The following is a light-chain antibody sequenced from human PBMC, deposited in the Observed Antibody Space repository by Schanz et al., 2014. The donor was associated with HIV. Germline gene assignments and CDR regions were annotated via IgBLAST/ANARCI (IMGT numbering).Light chain of an antibody. CDR3: QEFNSYPLT. CDR1: QSIGAW. J-gene: IGKJ4*01. CDR2: KAS. Sequence: DVQVTQSPSTLSASVGDRLTISCRASQSIGAWLAWYQQKPGKAPKLLIHKASNLESGVPSRFSGSGSGAEFTLTISSLQPEDSATYYCQEFNSYPLTFGGGTKVEIK. V-gene: IGKV1-5*03.